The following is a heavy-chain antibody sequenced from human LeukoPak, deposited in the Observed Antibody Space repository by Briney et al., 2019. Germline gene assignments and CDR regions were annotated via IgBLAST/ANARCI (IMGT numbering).Heavy chain of an antibody. CDR2: ISSSSSYI. CDR3: ATLETGDSDY. J-gene: IGHJ4*02. CDR1: GFTFSSYS. V-gene: IGHV3-21*04. D-gene: IGHD7-27*01. Sequence: GGSLRLSCAASGFTFSSYSMNWVRQAPGKGLEWVSSISSSSSYIYYADSVKGRFTISRDNSKNTLYLQMNSLRAEDTAVYYCATLETGDSDYWGQGTLVTVSS.